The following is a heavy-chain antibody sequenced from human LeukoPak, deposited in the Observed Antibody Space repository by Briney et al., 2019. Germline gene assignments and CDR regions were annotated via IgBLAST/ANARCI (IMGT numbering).Heavy chain of an antibody. CDR2: IYYSGTT. J-gene: IGHJ5*02. V-gene: IGHV4-59*08. CDR3: ARHRWFDP. Sequence: QPSETLSLTCTVSGGSISSYYWSWIRQPPGKGLEWIGYIYYSGTTNYNPSLKSRVTISVDTSKNQLSLKLKSVTAADTAVYYCARHRWFDPWGQGTLVTVSS. CDR1: GGSISSYY.